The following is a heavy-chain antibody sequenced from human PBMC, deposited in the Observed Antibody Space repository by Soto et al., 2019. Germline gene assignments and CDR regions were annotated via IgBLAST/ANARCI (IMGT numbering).Heavy chain of an antibody. CDR3: ARGPIVVVPAATGPNYYMDV. CDR2: INHSGST. J-gene: IGHJ6*03. Sequence: SETLSLTCAVYGGSFSGYYWSWIRQPPGKGLEWIGEINHSGSTNYNPSLKSRVTISVDTSKNQFSLKLSSVTAADTAVYYCARGPIVVVPAATGPNYYMDVWGKGTTVTVSS. CDR1: GGSFSGYY. D-gene: IGHD2-2*01. V-gene: IGHV4-34*01.